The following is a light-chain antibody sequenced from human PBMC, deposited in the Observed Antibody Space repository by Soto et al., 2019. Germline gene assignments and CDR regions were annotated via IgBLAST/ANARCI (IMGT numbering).Light chain of an antibody. CDR3: QSYDSTLSGV. J-gene: IGLJ1*01. Sequence: QLVLTQPPSVSGAPGQRVTISCTGSSSNIGAGYDVHWYQQLPGTAPKLLIYGNNNRPSGVPDRFSGSKSGTSASLAITGLQAEDEADYYCQSYDSTLSGVFGSGTKVTVL. CDR1: SSNIGAGYD. V-gene: IGLV1-40*01. CDR2: GNN.